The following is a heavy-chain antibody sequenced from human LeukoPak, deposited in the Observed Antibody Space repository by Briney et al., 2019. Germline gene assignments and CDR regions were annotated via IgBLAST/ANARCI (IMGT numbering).Heavy chain of an antibody. CDR1: GFTFDDYA. CDR2: ISWNSGSI. J-gene: IGHJ3*02. V-gene: IGHV3-9*01. Sequence: PGGSLRLSCAASGFTFDDYAMHWVRQAPGKGLEWVSGISWNSGSIGYADSVKGRFTISRDNAKNSLYLQMNSLRAEDTALYYCAKAIAAAGLDAFDIWGQGTMVTVSS. CDR3: AKAIAAAGLDAFDI. D-gene: IGHD6-13*01.